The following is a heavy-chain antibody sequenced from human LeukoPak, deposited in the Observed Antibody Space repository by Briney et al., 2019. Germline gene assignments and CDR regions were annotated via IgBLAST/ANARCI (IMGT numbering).Heavy chain of an antibody. Sequence: PGGSLRLSCAASGFTFSSYGMHWVRQAPGKGLEWVAVIWYDGSNKYYADSVKGRFTISRDNSKNTLYLQMNSLRAEDTAVYYCAKDFGQWLGVYWGQGTLVTVSS. D-gene: IGHD6-19*01. CDR2: IWYDGSNK. J-gene: IGHJ4*02. CDR1: GFTFSSYG. V-gene: IGHV3-30*02. CDR3: AKDFGQWLGVY.